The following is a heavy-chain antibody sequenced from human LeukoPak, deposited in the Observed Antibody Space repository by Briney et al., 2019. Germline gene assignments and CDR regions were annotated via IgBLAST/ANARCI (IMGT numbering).Heavy chain of an antibody. CDR1: GFTFTTYW. V-gene: IGHV3-7*01. CDR2: IKQDGSEK. D-gene: IGHD6-19*01. CDR3: AREGQWLVPVYYYYYYYMDV. Sequence: GGSLRLSCAASGFTFTTYWMTWVRQAPGKGLEWVANIKQDGSEKYYVDSVKGRFTISRDNAKNSLYLQMNSLRAEDTAVYYCAREGQWLVPVYYYYYYYMDVWGKGTTVTVSS. J-gene: IGHJ6*03.